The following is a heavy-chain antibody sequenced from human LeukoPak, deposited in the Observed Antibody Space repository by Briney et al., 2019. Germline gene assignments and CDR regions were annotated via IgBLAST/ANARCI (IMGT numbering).Heavy chain of an antibody. J-gene: IGHJ4*02. CDR1: GGSISGYY. D-gene: IGHD3-22*01. Sequence: SETLSLTCTVSGGSISGYYWNWIRQPPGKGLEWVGHVYYSGSTNYNPSLKSRVTISVDTSKKQFSLKLSSVTAADTAVYYCAREAGDSSGCYYLDYWGQGTLVTVSS. CDR2: VYYSGST. V-gene: IGHV4-59*01. CDR3: AREAGDSSGCYYLDY.